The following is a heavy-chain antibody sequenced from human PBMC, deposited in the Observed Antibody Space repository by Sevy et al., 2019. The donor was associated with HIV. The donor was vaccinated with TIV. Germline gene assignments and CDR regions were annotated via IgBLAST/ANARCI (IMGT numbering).Heavy chain of an antibody. V-gene: IGHV3-48*01. CDR3: ARGTGSGSFLFDY. D-gene: IGHD3-10*01. J-gene: IGHJ4*02. CDR1: GFTFSSYS. Sequence: GGSLRLSCAASGFTFSSYSMSWVRQTPGKGLEWLSLISSGSSTIHHADSVKGRFTISRDNAKNSLYLQMNSVRGEDTAMYYCARGTGSGSFLFDYWGQGTLVTVSS. CDR2: ISSGSSTI.